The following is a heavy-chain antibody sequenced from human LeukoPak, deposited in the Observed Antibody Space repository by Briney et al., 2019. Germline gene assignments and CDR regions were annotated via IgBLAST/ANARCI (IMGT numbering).Heavy chain of an antibody. V-gene: IGHV3-66*01. CDR2: IYSGGST. CDR3: ARDFYYYGMDV. CDR1: GFTVSSNY. J-gene: IGHJ6*02. Sequence: GSLRLSCAASGFTVSSNYMSWVRQAPGQGLEWVSVIYSGGSTYYADSVKGRFTISRDNSKNALYLQMNSLRAEDTAVYYCARDFYYYGMDVWGQGDTVTVSS.